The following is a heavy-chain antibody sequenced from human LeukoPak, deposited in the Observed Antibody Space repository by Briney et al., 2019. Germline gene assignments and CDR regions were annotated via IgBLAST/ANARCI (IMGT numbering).Heavy chain of an antibody. V-gene: IGHV1-2*04. D-gene: IGHD4-17*01. CDR2: INPNSGGT. J-gene: IGHJ5*02. Sequence: ASVKVSCKASGYTFTGYYMHWVRQAPGQGLEWMGWINPNSGGTNYAQKFQGWVTMTRDTSISTAYMELSRLRSDGTAVYYCARGDYGDLNWFDPWGQGTLVTVSS. CDR3: ARGDYGDLNWFDP. CDR1: GYTFTGYY.